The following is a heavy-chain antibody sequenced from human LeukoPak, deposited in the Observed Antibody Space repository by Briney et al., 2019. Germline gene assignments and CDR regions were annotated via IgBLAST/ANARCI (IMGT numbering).Heavy chain of an antibody. Sequence: GGSLRLSCATSGFSFSGYWMTWVRQAPGEGPEWVANINEDGSQKNLVDSVKGRFTISRDNAKSSLYLQMNSLRADDTAVYYCLHPAYGYWGQGTLVTVSS. CDR3: LHPAYGY. CDR1: GFSFSGYW. D-gene: IGHD4-17*01. V-gene: IGHV3-7*03. CDR2: INEDGSQK. J-gene: IGHJ4*02.